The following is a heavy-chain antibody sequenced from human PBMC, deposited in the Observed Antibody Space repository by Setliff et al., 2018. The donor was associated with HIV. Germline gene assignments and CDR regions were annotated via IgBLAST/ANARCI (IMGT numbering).Heavy chain of an antibody. CDR1: GGSFSGYY. Sequence: SETLSLTCAVYGGSFSGYYWSWIRQPPGKGLEWIGEINHSGNINYTPSLKSRVTISVDTSKNQFSLKLTSVSAADTAVYYCARGVVLMGITTRWFDPWGQVTLVTVSS. CDR3: ARGVVLMGITTRWFDP. V-gene: IGHV4-34*01. D-gene: IGHD3-22*01. CDR2: INHSGNI. J-gene: IGHJ5*02.